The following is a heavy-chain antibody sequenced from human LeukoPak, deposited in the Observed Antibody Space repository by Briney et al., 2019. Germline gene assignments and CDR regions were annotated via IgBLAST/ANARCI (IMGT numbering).Heavy chain of an antibody. CDR1: GFTFNSYA. J-gene: IGHJ6*02. CDR3: ANQPGLYDSGWSWTYHFFGVDV. CDR2: VSGRGERT. Sequence: GGSLRLSCAASGFTFNSYAMSWVRQAPVKGLEWVSAVSGRGERTYYADFVQGRFSISRDNSKDTVYLQMNSLRAGDTAIYYCANQPGLYDSGWSWTYHFFGVDVWGQGTTVTVSS. D-gene: IGHD6-19*01. V-gene: IGHV3-23*01.